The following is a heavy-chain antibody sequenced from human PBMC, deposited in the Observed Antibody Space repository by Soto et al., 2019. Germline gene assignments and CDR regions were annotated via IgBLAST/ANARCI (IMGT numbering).Heavy chain of an antibody. Sequence: QVQLQESGPGVVKPSQTLSLTCTVSGGSISSGDYYWSWIRQPPGKGLEGIGYIYYSGSTYYKPSLKSRVTILVDTSKNQFSLKLSSVTAADTAVYYCASVYCSGGSCYWGGNWFDPWGQGTLVTVSS. V-gene: IGHV4-30-4*01. CDR1: GGSISSGDYY. CDR2: IYYSGST. D-gene: IGHD2-15*01. J-gene: IGHJ5*02. CDR3: ASVYCSGGSCYWGGNWFDP.